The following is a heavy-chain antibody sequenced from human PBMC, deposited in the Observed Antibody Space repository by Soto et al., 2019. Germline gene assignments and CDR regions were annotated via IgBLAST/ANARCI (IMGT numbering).Heavy chain of an antibody. Sequence: PSETLSLTCAVYCGSFSGYYWTWIRQPPGKGLEWIGEINHSGTINFNPSLKSRLTISLDTSKKHFSLKLSSVTAADTAVYYCASSSLYGMDVWGQGTTVTVSS. CDR2: INHSGTI. CDR1: CGSFSGYY. V-gene: IGHV4-34*01. CDR3: ASSSLYGMDV. J-gene: IGHJ6*02.